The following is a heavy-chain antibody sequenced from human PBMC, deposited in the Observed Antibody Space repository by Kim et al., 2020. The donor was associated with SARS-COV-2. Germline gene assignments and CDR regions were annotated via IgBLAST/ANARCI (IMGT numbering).Heavy chain of an antibody. Sequence: GGSLRLSCAASGFTFSSYGMHWVRQAPGKGLEWVAVIWYDGSNKYYADSVKGRFTISRDNSKNTLYLQMNSLRAEDTAVYYCARDLSDYGDYVFDYWGQGTPVTVSS. CDR1: GFTFSSYG. CDR2: IWYDGSNK. CDR3: ARDLSDYGDYVFDY. D-gene: IGHD4-17*01. J-gene: IGHJ4*02. V-gene: IGHV3-33*01.